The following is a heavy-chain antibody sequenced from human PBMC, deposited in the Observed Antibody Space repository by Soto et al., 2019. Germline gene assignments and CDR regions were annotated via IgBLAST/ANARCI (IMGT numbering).Heavy chain of an antibody. Sequence: QVQLQESGPGLVKPSQTLSLTCTVSGGSISSGDYYWSWIRQPPGKGLEWIGYIYYSGSTSYNPSLESRVTISVDTSNTRYSLKLSSVTAADTAVYYCARGGDTAMVSSGGFDPWGQGTLVTVSS. J-gene: IGHJ5*02. CDR2: IYYSGST. D-gene: IGHD5-18*01. CDR3: ARGGDTAMVSSGGFDP. CDR1: GGSISSGDYY. V-gene: IGHV4-30-4*01.